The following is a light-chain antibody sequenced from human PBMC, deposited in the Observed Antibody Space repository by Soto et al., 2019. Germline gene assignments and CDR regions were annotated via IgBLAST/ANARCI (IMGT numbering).Light chain of an antibody. J-gene: IGLJ1*01. CDR3: ISYTVSRSYV. Sequence: QSVLTQPASVSGSPGQSITISCAGTRSDIGASNSVSWYQHLPGRPPTLIIYEATNRPSGVSERFSGSKTGDTASLTISGLQADDEAEYFCISYTVSRSYVFGTGTKLTVL. CDR2: EAT. CDR1: RSDIGASNS. V-gene: IGLV2-14*01.